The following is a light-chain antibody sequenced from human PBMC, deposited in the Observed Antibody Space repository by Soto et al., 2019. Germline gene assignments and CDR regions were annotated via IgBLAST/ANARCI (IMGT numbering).Light chain of an antibody. J-gene: IGLJ3*02. CDR1: NSDIGDYDY. CDR2: EVT. CDR3: SSYTSSSTRV. V-gene: IGLV2-14*01. Sequence: QSVLTQPASVSGSPGQSITISCTGTNSDIGDYDYVSWYQHHPGKAPKLMIHEVTNRPSGVSNRFSGSKSGNTAFLTISGLQAEDEADYYCSSYTSSSTRVFGGGIKVTVL.